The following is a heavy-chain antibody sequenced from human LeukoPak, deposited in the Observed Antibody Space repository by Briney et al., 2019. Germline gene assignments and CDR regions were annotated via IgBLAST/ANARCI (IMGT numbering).Heavy chain of an antibody. CDR1: GGSISSGGYY. CDR2: IYYSGST. V-gene: IGHV4-31*03. D-gene: IGHD1-1*01. Sequence: SETLSLTCTVSGGSISSGGYYWSWIRQHPGKGLEWIGYIYYSGSTYYSPSLKSRVTISVVTSKNQFSLKLSSVTAADTAVYYCARDGGLERPFGMDVWGQGTTVTVSS. CDR3: ARDGGLERPFGMDV. J-gene: IGHJ6*02.